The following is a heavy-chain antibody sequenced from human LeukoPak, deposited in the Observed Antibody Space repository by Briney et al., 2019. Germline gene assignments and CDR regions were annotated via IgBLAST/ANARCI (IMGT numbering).Heavy chain of an antibody. CDR1: GFTFSTYG. Sequence: GGSLRLSCAASGFTFSTYGMHWVRQAPGTGLEWVAVISYDGSNKYYADSVRGRFTISRDNSKNTLCLQMNSLRAEDTAVYYCAKDLTLYGSGTYRDWDVDYWGQGTLVTVSS. CDR3: AKDLTLYGSGTYRDWDVDY. J-gene: IGHJ4*02. D-gene: IGHD3-10*01. V-gene: IGHV3-30*18. CDR2: ISYDGSNK.